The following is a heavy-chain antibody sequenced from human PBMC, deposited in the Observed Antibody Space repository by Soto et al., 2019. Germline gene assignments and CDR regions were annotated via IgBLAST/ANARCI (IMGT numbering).Heavy chain of an antibody. V-gene: IGHV3-48*04. Sequence: PGGSLRLSCAASGFTFSSYSMNWVRQAPGKGLEWVSYISSSGRTIYYADSVKGRFTISRDNAKNSLYLQMNSLRAEDTAVYYCARAPYGVRYFDYWGQGTLVTVSS. CDR3: ARAPYGVRYFDY. CDR1: GFTFSSYS. D-gene: IGHD4-17*01. CDR2: ISSSGRTI. J-gene: IGHJ4*02.